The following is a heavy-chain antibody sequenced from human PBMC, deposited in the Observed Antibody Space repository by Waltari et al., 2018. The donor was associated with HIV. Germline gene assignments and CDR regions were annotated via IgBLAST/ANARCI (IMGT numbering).Heavy chain of an antibody. CDR3: TTAMVDY. D-gene: IGHD2-8*01. CDR1: GFTLGNAG. CDR2: IKSKTDGGTT. Sequence: EVQLVESGGGWVKPGGSLRLSWAVSGFTLGNAGMSWVRQAPGKGLEWVGRIKSKTDGGTTDYAAPVKGRFTISRDDSKNTLYLQMNSLKTEDTAVYYCTTAMVDYWGQGTLVTVSS. J-gene: IGHJ4*02. V-gene: IGHV3-15*01.